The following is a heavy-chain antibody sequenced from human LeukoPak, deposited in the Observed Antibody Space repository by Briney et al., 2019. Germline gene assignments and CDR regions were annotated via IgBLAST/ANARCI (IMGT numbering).Heavy chain of an antibody. V-gene: IGHV4-59*01. D-gene: IGHD6-19*01. Sequence: PSETLSLTCKVSGGSISTYYWSWFRQPPGKGLEWIGYIYNSGSATYNPSLKSRVTISVDTSKNQFSLKLTSVSTTHTAVYYCARHGSGWSFDYWGQGVLVTVSS. J-gene: IGHJ4*02. CDR2: IYNSGSA. CDR3: ARHGSGWSFDY. CDR1: GGSISTYY.